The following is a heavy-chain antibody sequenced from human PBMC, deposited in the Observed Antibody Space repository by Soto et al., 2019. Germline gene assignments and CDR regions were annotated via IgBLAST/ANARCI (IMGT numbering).Heavy chain of an antibody. CDR1: GGSISRSGYF. J-gene: IGHJ4*02. CDR3: ARSSRSYFDY. V-gene: IGHV4-31*03. Sequence: QVQLQESGPGLVKPSQTLSLTCTVSGGSISRSGYFWSWIRQHPGKGLEWIGYIYDSGSTYYNPSRKRRVSVSVDTSKNQFSLNLTSVTAADTAMYYCARSSRSYFDYWGQGTLVTVSS. CDR2: IYDSGST.